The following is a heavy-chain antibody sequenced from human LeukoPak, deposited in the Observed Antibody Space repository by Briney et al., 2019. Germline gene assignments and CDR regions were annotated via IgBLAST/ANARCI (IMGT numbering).Heavy chain of an antibody. CDR1: GFTFSSYW. CDR2: INSDGSST. V-gene: IGHV3-74*01. D-gene: IGHD3-9*01. Sequence: GGSLRLSCAASGFTFSSYWMHWVRHAPGKGLVWVSRINSDGSSTSYADSVKGRFTISRDNSKNTLYLQMNSLRVEDTAVYYCAKEGGYFDWPFTFDYWGQGTLVTVSS. CDR3: AKEGGYFDWPFTFDY. J-gene: IGHJ4*02.